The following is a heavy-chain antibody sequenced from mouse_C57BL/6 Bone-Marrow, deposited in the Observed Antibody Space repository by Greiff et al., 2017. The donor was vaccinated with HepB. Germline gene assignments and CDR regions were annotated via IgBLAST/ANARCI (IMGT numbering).Heavy chain of an antibody. D-gene: IGHD1-1*01. CDR3: ARGITSVVVGDYFDY. Sequence: VQLQQPGAELVKPGASVKMSCKASGYTFTSYWITWVKQRPVQGLEWIGDIYPGSGNTNYNEKFKSKATLTVDTSSSTAYMQLSSLTSEDSAVYYWARGITSVVVGDYFDYWGKGTTLTVAS. V-gene: IGHV1-55*01. J-gene: IGHJ2*01. CDR1: GYTFTSYW. CDR2: IYPGSGNT.